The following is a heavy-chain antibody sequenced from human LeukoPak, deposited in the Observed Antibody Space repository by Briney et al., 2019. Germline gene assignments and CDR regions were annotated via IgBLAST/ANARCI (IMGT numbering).Heavy chain of an antibody. V-gene: IGHV2-5*02. Sequence: SGPTLVKPTQTVTLTCSLSGVSLSTSGVGVGWIRQPPGKALEWLALIYWDDDSRYSPSLQSRLTIAKDTSKNQVVLTLTNMDSVDTATYYCAHSQVFSYGSFHDAYDIWGLGMLVTVSS. CDR1: GVSLSTSGVG. CDR3: AHSQVFSYGSFHDAYDI. D-gene: IGHD5-18*01. J-gene: IGHJ3*02. CDR2: IYWDDDS.